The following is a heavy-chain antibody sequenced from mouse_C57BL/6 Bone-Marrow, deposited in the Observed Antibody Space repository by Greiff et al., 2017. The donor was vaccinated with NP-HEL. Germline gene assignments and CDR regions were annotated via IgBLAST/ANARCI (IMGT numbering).Heavy chain of an antibody. CDR1: GFTFTDYY. CDR3: ARSSSYYGSSPWYFDV. Sequence: DVHLVESGGGLVQPGGSLSLSCAASGFTFTDYYMSWVRQPPGKALEWLGFISNKAHGYTTEYRASVKVRFTISRDNSQSILYLQMNALRAEDSATYYCARSSSYYGSSPWYFDVWGTGTTVTVSS. CDR2: ISNKAHGYTT. D-gene: IGHD1-1*01. V-gene: IGHV7-3*01. J-gene: IGHJ1*03.